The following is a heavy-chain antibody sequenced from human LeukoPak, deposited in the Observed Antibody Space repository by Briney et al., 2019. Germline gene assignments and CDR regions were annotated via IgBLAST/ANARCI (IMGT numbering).Heavy chain of an antibody. CDR1: GYTFTSYD. V-gene: IGHV1-8*03. CDR3: ARGVIAAGGNDFDY. J-gene: IGHJ4*02. CDR2: MNPNSGNT. D-gene: IGHD6-13*01. Sequence: ASVKVSCKASGYTFTSYDINWVRQATGQGLEWMGWMNPNSGNTGYAQKFQGRVTITRNTSISTAYMELSSLRSEDTAVYYCARGVIAAGGNDFDYWGQGTLVTASS.